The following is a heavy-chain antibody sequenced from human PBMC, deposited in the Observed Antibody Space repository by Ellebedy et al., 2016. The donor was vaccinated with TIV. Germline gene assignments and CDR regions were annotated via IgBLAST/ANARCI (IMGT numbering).Heavy chain of an antibody. J-gene: IGHJ3*02. V-gene: IGHV4-59*01. CDR3: ARGRAWFGDPPTFDI. CDR2: IYYSGSP. Sequence: SETLSLTCIVSGGSLSSLYWSWIRQPPGKGLEWIANIYYSGSPKYNPSLKGRVTMSVDTSKNQFSLKLSSVTAADTAVYYCARGRAWFGDPPTFDIWGQGTMVTVSS. D-gene: IGHD3-10*01. CDR1: GGSLSSLY.